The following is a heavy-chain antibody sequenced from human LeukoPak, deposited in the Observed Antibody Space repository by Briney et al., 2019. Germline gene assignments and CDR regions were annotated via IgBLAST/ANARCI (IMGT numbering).Heavy chain of an antibody. CDR2: IRSDGSTK. D-gene: IGHD6-6*01. V-gene: IGHV3-30*02. CDR1: GFTFRNYG. CDR3: AKDVPVAYFDH. J-gene: IGHJ4*02. Sequence: GRSLRLSCATSGFTFRNYGMHWVRQAPGKGLEWVAFIRSDGSTKYYADSVKGRFTISRDNSKNTLYLQMNSLRAEDTAVYYCAKDVPVAYFDHWGQGTLVAVSS.